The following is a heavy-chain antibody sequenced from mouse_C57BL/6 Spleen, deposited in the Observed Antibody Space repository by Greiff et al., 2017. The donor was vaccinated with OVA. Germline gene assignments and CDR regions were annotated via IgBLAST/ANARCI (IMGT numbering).Heavy chain of an antibody. CDR2: IDPEDGDT. V-gene: IGHV14-1*01. J-gene: IGHJ2*01. Sequence: VQLKQSGAELVRPGASVKLSCTASGFNIKDYYMHWVKQRPEQGLEWIGRIDPEDGDTEYAPKFQGKATMTADTSSNTAYLQLSSLTSEDTAVYYCTTNYYGSSYSYFDYWGQGTTLTVSS. CDR1: GFNIKDYY. CDR3: TTNYYGSSYSYFDY. D-gene: IGHD1-1*01.